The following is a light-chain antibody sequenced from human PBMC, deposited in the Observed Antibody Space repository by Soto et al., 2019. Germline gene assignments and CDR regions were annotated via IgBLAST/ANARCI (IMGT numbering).Light chain of an antibody. J-gene: IGKJ1*01. CDR2: GES. CDR1: QSISDT. CDR3: QKYNNWPWT. Sequence: EIVMTQSPATLSLSPGGSATLSCRASQSISDTLAWYQQKTGQAPRLLIHGESTRATGLPDRLSGSGSGTDLNLTISSLQSEDFAVYYCQKYNNWPWTCGQGTKVDIK. V-gene: IGKV3-15*01.